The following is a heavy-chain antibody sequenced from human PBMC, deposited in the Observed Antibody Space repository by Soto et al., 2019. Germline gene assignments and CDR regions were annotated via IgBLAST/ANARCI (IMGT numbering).Heavy chain of an antibody. CDR2: IYWDDDK. D-gene: IGHD4-17*01. V-gene: IGHV2-5*02. J-gene: IGHJ5*02. Sequence: QITLKESGPTLVKPTQPLTLTCTFPGFSLTTSGVGVGWIRQPPGKALERLALIYWDDDKRYSPYLKSRLTITKDTSKNQVVLTMTNMDPADTATYFCAHRTTTVTWWFDPWVQVTLVTVSS. CDR3: AHRTTTVTWWFDP. CDR1: GFSLTTSGVG.